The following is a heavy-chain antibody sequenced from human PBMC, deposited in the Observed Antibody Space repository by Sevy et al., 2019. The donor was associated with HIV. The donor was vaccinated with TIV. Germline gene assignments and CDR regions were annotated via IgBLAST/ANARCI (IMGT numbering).Heavy chain of an antibody. D-gene: IGHD3-22*01. J-gene: IGHJ6*02. CDR2: IDSGGST. CDR3: AKAYYYDSSEDLYYYYYYGMDV. CDR1: GFTVSGNY. V-gene: IGHV3-53*01. Sequence: GGSLRLSCEASGFTVSGNYMAWVRLAPGKGLEWVSLIDSGGSTYYADSVKGRFTISRDNSKNTLYLQMSSLRAEDTAVYYCAKAYYYDSSEDLYYYYYYGMDVWGQGTTVTVSS.